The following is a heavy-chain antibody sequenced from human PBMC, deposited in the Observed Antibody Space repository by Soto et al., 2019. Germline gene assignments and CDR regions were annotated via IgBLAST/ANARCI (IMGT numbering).Heavy chain of an antibody. CDR3: ARDEARGQLVHFDY. CDR2: IYVDGTT. CDR1: GFTVSTNY. J-gene: IGHJ4*02. V-gene: IGHV3-66*01. Sequence: GGSLRLSCAASGFTVSTNYMSWVRQAPGKGLEWVSVIYVDGTTYYADSVKGRFTISRDDSKNTVFLQMNRLSAEDTAVYYCARDEARGQLVHFDYWGQGALVTVSS. D-gene: IGHD6-6*01.